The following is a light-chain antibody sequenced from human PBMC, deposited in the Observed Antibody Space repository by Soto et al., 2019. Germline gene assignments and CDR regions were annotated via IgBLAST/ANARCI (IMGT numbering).Light chain of an antibody. V-gene: IGKV3-20*01. Sequence: EIVRTQSPATLSVSPGERATLSCRASQGVSSNLAWYQQKPGQAPRLLIYDASSRATGIPDRFSGSGSGTDFTLTISRLEPEDFAVYYCQQYGSSWTFGQGTKVDI. CDR3: QQYGSSWT. CDR1: QGVSSN. CDR2: DAS. J-gene: IGKJ1*01.